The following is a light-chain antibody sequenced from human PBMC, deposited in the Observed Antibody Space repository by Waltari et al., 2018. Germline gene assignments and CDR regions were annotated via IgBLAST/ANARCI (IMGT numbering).Light chain of an antibody. Sequence: QSALTQPRSVSGSPGQSVTISCTGASSDSYTYVAWYQQHPGKAPKLIIYDVSKRPSGVPDRFSGSKSGNTASLTISGLQAEDEADYYCCSYAGSFTFVFETGTKVIVL. CDR2: DVS. CDR3: CSYAGSFTFV. V-gene: IGLV2-11*01. CDR1: SSDSYTY. J-gene: IGLJ1*01.